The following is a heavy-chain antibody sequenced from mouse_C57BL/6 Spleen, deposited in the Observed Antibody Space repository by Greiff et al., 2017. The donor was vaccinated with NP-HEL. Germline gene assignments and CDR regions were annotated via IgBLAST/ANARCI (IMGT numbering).Heavy chain of an antibody. Sequence: QQSGAELVRPGASVTLSCKASGYTFTDYEMHWVKQTPVHGLEWIGAIDPETGGTAYNQKFKGKAILTADKSSSTAYMELRSLTSEDSAVYYCTRGYPYYFDYWGQGTTLTVSS. V-gene: IGHV1-15*01. CDR2: IDPETGGT. J-gene: IGHJ2*01. D-gene: IGHD2-2*01. CDR1: GYTFTDYE. CDR3: TRGYPYYFDY.